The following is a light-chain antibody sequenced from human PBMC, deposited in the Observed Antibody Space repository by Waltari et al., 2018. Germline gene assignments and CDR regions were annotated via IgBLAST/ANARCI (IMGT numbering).Light chain of an antibody. CDR3: QQYTTYWT. Sequence: DIQMTQSPSTLSASVGDRVTITCRASQSISTSLAWYQQKPGKAPNLLIYKASTLESGVPSRFSGSGSGTEFTLTISSLQPDDFATYYCQQYTTYWTFGQATKVEIK. J-gene: IGKJ1*01. CDR2: KAS. V-gene: IGKV1-5*03. CDR1: QSISTS.